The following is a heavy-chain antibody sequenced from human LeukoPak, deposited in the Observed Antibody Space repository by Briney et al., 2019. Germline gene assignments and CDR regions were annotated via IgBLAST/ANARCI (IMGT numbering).Heavy chain of an antibody. CDR3: AKDFGGSRAFDI. V-gene: IGHV3-23*01. Sequence: PGGSLRLSCAASGFTVSFNYMSWVRQAPGKGLEWISAISGSGGSTYYADSVKGRFTISRDNSKNTLYLQMNSLRAEDTAVYYYAKDFGGSRAFDIWGQGRMVTVSS. CDR1: GFTVSFNY. J-gene: IGHJ3*02. D-gene: IGHD2-15*01. CDR2: ISGSGGST.